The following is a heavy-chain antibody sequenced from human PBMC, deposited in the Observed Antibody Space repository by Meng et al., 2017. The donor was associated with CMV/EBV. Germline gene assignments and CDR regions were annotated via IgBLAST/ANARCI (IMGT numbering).Heavy chain of an antibody. Sequence: SETLSLTCTVSGGSISSSSYYWGWIRQPPGKGLEWIGSIYYSGSTYYNPSLKSRVIISVDTSKNQFSLKVRSVTAADTAVYYCARLGGNDLAIKNWGQGTLVTVSS. CDR1: GGSISSSSYY. CDR3: ARLGGNDLAIKN. D-gene: IGHD5-12*01. J-gene: IGHJ4*02. CDR2: IYYSGST. V-gene: IGHV4-39*01.